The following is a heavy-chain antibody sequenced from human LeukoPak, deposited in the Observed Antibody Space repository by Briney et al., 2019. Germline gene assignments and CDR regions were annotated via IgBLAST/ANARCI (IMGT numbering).Heavy chain of an antibody. CDR2: IYTSGST. J-gene: IGHJ4*02. CDR1: GGSISSYY. Sequence: SQTLSLTCTVSGGSISSYYWSWIRQPAGKGLEWIGRIYTSGSTNYNPSLKSRVSMSVDTSKNQFSLKLSSVTAADTAVYYCARWYYYDSSGSYYFDYWGQGTLVTVSS. D-gene: IGHD3-22*01. V-gene: IGHV4-4*07. CDR3: ARWYYYDSSGSYYFDY.